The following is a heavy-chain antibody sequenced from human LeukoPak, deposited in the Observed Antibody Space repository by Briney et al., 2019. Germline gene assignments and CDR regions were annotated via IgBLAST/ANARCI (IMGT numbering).Heavy chain of an antibody. Sequence: GASVTVSCTASGYTFTSCDINWVRQAPGQGLEWMGWMNPNSGNTGYGQSFQGKITMTRDNSIGTAYMELTNLTAEDTAIYYCTIGSSGRPDKWGQGTLVTVSA. CDR2: MNPNSGNT. V-gene: IGHV1-8*01. CDR1: GYTFTSCD. D-gene: IGHD6-19*01. J-gene: IGHJ4*02. CDR3: TIGSSGRPDK.